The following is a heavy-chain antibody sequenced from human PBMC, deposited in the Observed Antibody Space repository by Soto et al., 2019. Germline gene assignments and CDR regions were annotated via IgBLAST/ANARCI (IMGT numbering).Heavy chain of an antibody. Sequence: EVQLVESGGGLVKPGGSLRLSCAASGFTFSNFAMNWVRQAPGKGLEWVSSISGSGDSTLYAESVKGRFTVVRDNAKNSLFLQMNSLRAEDTAVYYCAGRDYNSVGWLAFHYWGQGILVTVSS. D-gene: IGHD3-10*01. CDR2: ISGSGDST. J-gene: IGHJ4*01. V-gene: IGHV3-21*01. CDR1: GFTFSNFA. CDR3: AGRDYNSVGWLAFHY.